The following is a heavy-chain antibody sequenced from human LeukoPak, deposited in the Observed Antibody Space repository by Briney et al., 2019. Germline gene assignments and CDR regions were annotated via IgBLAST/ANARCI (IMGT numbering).Heavy chain of an antibody. Sequence: ASVKVSCKASGYTFTSYYMHWVRQAPGQGLEWMGIINPSGGSTSYAQKFQGRVTMTRDTSISTAYMELSRLRSDDTAVYYCARVTTVHRGPPYYFDYWGQGTLVTVSS. CDR2: INPSGGST. D-gene: IGHD4-17*01. CDR3: ARVTTVHRGPPYYFDY. J-gene: IGHJ4*02. CDR1: GYTFTSYY. V-gene: IGHV1-46*01.